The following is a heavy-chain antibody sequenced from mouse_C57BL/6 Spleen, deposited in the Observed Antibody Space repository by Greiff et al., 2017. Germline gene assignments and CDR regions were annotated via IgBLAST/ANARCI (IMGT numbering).Heavy chain of an antibody. V-gene: IGHV1-80*01. D-gene: IGHD3-2*02. CDR3: ARESETAQATWAMDY. CDR1: GYAFSSYW. Sequence: QVHVKQSGAELVKPGASVKISCKASGYAFSSYWMNWVKQRPGKGLEWIGQIYPGDGDTNYNGKFKGKATLTADKSSSTAYMQLSSLTSEDSAVYFCARESETAQATWAMDYWGQGTSVTVSS. CDR2: IYPGDGDT. J-gene: IGHJ4*01.